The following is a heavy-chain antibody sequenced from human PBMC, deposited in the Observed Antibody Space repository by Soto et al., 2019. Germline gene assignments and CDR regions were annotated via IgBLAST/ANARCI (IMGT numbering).Heavy chain of an antibody. CDR1: GFTFDDYA. D-gene: IGHD3-22*01. J-gene: IGHJ4*02. CDR2: ISWNSDSI. V-gene: IGHV3-9*01. Sequence: EVQLVESGGGLVQPGRSRRLSCVASGFTFDDYAMHWVRQVPGKGLEWVSGISWNSDSIGYADSVKGRFTISRDNAKNSLYLQMNSLRAEDTALYYCAKPHTWGVYGISHYSSTYFDFWGQGSLVTVSS. CDR3: AKPHTWGVYGISHYSSTYFDF.